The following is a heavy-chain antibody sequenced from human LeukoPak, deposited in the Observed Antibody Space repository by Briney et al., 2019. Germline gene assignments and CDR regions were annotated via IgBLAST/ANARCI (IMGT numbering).Heavy chain of an antibody. CDR1: GGSLSGYY. Sequence: SETLSLTCTVSGGSLSGYYWSWIRQPAGKGLEWIGRIYTSGNTNYNPSLKSRLTMSVDTSKNQFSLKLSSVTAADTDLYYCARQSDSSGCYYLGAFDFWGQGTMVTASS. D-gene: IGHD3-22*01. CDR2: IYTSGNT. V-gene: IGHV4-4*07. J-gene: IGHJ3*01. CDR3: ARQSDSSGCYYLGAFDF.